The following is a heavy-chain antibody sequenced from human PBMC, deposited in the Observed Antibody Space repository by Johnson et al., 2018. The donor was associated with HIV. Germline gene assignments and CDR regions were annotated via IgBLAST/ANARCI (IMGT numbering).Heavy chain of an antibody. D-gene: IGHD6-13*01. V-gene: IGHV3-20*04. CDR3: ARRNSSWDAFDI. CDR1: GFTFDYYD. Sequence: VQMVESGGGVVRPGGSLRLSCAASGFTFDYYDMTWVRQAPGKGLEWVCGINWNGGNTDYADSVKGRFTISRDNSKNTLYLQMNSLRAEDTAVYYCARRNSSWDAFDIWGQGTMVTVSS. CDR2: INWNGGNT. J-gene: IGHJ3*02.